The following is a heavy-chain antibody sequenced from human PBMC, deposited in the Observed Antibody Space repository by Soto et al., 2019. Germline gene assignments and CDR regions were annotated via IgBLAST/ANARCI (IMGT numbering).Heavy chain of an antibody. D-gene: IGHD3-22*01. CDR2: IYYSGST. V-gene: IGHV4-59*08. Sequence: PSETLSLTCTVSGGSISSYYWSWIRQPPGKGREWIGYIYYSGSTNSNPSLESRVTISVDTSKSQFSLKLSSVTAADTAVYYCTSSNYYDSRGYNSPYYFDSWGQGTLVTVSS. CDR3: TSSNYYDSRGYNSPYYFDS. J-gene: IGHJ4*02. CDR1: GGSISSYY.